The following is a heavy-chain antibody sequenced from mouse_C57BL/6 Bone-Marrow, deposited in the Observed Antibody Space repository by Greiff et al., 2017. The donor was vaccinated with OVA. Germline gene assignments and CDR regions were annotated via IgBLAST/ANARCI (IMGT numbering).Heavy chain of an antibody. V-gene: IGHV1-15*01. CDR2: IDPETGGT. CDR1: GYTFTDYE. CDR3: TIRGFDY. Sequence: QVQLQQSGAELVRPGASVTLSCKASGYTFTDYEMHWVKQTPVHGLEWIGAIDPETGGTAYNQKFKGKAILTAVTSASTAYMELSSLTNEDSAVYYCTIRGFDYWGQGTTLTVSS. J-gene: IGHJ2*01. D-gene: IGHD1-1*01.